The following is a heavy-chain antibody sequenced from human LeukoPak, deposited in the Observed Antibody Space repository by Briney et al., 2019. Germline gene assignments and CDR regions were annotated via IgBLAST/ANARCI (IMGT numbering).Heavy chain of an antibody. Sequence: GASVKVSCKASGYTFTSYYMHWVRQAPGQGLEWMGIINPSGGSTSYAQKFQGRVTMTRDTSISTAYMELSRLRSDDTAVYYCARAYGIPFGGWVSNFDYWGQGTLVTVSS. V-gene: IGHV1-46*01. J-gene: IGHJ4*02. CDR3: ARAYGIPFGGWVSNFDY. D-gene: IGHD6-19*01. CDR2: INPSGGST. CDR1: GYTFTSYY.